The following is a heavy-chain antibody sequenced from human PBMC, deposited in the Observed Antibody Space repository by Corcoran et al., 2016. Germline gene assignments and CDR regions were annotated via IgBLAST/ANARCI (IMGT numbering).Heavy chain of an antibody. D-gene: IGHD3-22*01. Sequence: EVQLVESGGGLVQPGGSLRLSCAASGFTFSSYWMHWVRQAPGKGLVWVSRISTDGRGTSYADSVQGRFTISRDNAKNTLFLQMNSLRVEDTAVFYCARASGSYDSGGYFDYWGQGALVAVSS. V-gene: IGHV3-74*01. CDR3: ARASGSYDSGGYFDY. J-gene: IGHJ4*02. CDR2: ISTDGRGT. CDR1: GFTFSSYW.